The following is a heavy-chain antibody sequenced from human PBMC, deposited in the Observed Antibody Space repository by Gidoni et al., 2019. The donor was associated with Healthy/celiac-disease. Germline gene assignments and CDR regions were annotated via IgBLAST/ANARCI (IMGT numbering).Heavy chain of an antibody. CDR2: INAGNGNT. D-gene: IGHD4-17*01. CDR3: AREGDYVSGYDY. J-gene: IGHJ4*02. V-gene: IGHV1-3*01. CDR1: GYTFTSYA. Sequence: QVQLVQSGAEVKKPGASVKVYCKASGYTFTSYALHWVRQAPGQRLEWMGWINAGNGNTKYSQKFQGRVTITRDTSASTAYMELSSLRSEDTAVYYCAREGDYVSGYDYWGQGTLVTVSS.